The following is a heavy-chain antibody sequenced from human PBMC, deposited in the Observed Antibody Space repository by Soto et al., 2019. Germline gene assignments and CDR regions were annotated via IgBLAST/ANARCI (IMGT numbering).Heavy chain of an antibody. J-gene: IGHJ4*02. Sequence: QVQLVQSGAEVKKPGSSVKVSCKASGDTFSFYTINWVRQAPGLGLEWVGRINPILSMSNYAQKFQGRVTMTADKSTNTAYMELRSLRSEDTAMYFCATSYGSGYRACDSWGQGVLVTVSS. V-gene: IGHV1-69*02. CDR1: GDTFSFYT. CDR2: INPILSMS. D-gene: IGHD3-10*01. CDR3: ATSYGSGYRACDS.